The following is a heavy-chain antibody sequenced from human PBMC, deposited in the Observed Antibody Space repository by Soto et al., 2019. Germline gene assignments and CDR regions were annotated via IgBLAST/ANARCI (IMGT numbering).Heavy chain of an antibody. CDR3: VRDFDILTAYQYYFDY. J-gene: IGHJ4*02. V-gene: IGHV1-46*01. Sequence: ASAKISCTASGYTFTNYHMHSVRQAPRQGLEWMGIINPSGGSTTYAQRFQGRLTMTRETSTSTVYMELSSLRSEDTAVYYCVRDFDILTAYQYYFDYWGQGTLVTV. CDR2: INPSGGST. D-gene: IGHD3-9*01. CDR1: GYTFTNYH.